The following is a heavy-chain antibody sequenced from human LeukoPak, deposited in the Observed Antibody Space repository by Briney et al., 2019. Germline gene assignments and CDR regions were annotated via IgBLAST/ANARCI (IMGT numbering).Heavy chain of an antibody. D-gene: IGHD3-9*01. V-gene: IGHV4-30-4*02. CDR2: IYYSGST. CDR1: GGSISSGDYY. CDR3: ARGYYDILTGYTLDAFDI. J-gene: IGHJ3*02. Sequence: PSETLSLTCTVSGGSISSGDYYWSWIRQPPGKGLEWIGYIYYSGSTYYNPSLKSRVTISVDTSKNQFSLKLSSVTAADTAVYYCARGYYDILTGYTLDAFDIWGQGAMVTVSS.